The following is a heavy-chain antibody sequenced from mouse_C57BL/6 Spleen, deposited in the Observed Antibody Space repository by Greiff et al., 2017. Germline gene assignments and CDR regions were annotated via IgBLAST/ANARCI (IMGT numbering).Heavy chain of an antibody. J-gene: IGHJ3*01. CDR1: GYTFTSYW. Sequence: VQLQQPGAELVKPGASVKLSCKASGYTFTSYWMHWVKQRPGQGLEWIGMIHPNSGSTNYNEKFKSKATLTVDKSSSTAYMQLSSLTSEDSAVYYCARCYYGSSYGFAYWGQGTLVTVSA. V-gene: IGHV1-64*01. D-gene: IGHD1-1*01. CDR3: ARCYYGSSYGFAY. CDR2: IHPNSGST.